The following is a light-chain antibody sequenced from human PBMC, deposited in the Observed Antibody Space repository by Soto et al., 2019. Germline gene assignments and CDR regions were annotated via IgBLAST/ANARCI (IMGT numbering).Light chain of an antibody. CDR3: QQYNNWPPLT. CDR1: QTVSSN. Sequence: EIVMTQSPATLSVSPGERATLSCRASQTVSSNVAWYQQKPGQAPRLLIYGASTRATAIPARFSGSGSGTEFTLTISSLQSEDFALYYCQQYNNWPPLTFGGGTKVEIK. CDR2: GAS. J-gene: IGKJ4*01. V-gene: IGKV3-15*01.